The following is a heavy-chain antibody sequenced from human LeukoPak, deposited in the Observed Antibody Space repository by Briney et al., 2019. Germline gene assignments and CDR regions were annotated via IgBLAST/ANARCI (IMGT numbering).Heavy chain of an antibody. D-gene: IGHD4-23*01. CDR2: ISYDGSNK. CDR1: GFTFSSYG. Sequence: PGGSLRLSCAASGFTFSSYGMHWVREAPGKGLEWVAVISYDGSNKYYADSVKGRFTISRDNSKNTLYLQMNSLRAEDMAVYYCAKRYGGNFDYWGQGTLVTVSS. CDR3: AKRYGGNFDY. V-gene: IGHV3-30*18. J-gene: IGHJ4*02.